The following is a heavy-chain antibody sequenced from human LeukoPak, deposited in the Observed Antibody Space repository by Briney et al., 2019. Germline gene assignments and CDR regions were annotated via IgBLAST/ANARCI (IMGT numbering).Heavy chain of an antibody. CDR1: GFTFYSYA. CDR2: ISGSGGST. Sequence: PGGSLRLSCAASGFTFYSYAMTWVRQAPGKGLEWVSGISGSGGSTYYADSVKGRFTTSRDNSKNTLYLQMNSLRAEDTAVYYCAKETAEYSSTPFDYWGQGTLVTVSS. D-gene: IGHD6-6*01. J-gene: IGHJ4*02. CDR3: AKETAEYSSTPFDY. V-gene: IGHV3-23*01.